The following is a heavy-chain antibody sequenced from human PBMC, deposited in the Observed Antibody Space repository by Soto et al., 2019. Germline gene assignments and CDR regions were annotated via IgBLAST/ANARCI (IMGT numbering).Heavy chain of an antibody. Sequence: QLQLQESGPGLVKPSETLSLTCTVSGGSISSSSYYWGWIRQPPGKGLEWIGSIYYSGSTYYNPSLKSRVTISVDTSKNPFSLKLSSVTAADTAVYYCARLSYYDYIWGSYRLDYYYYYMDVWGKGTTVTVSS. D-gene: IGHD3-16*02. CDR3: ARLSYYDYIWGSYRLDYYYYYMDV. V-gene: IGHV4-39*01. CDR1: GGSISSSSYY. CDR2: IYYSGST. J-gene: IGHJ6*03.